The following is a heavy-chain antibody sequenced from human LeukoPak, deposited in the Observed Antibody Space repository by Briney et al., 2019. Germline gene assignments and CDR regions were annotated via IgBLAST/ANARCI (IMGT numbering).Heavy chain of an antibody. CDR3: ARDKKIVATIIYY. Sequence: PGGSLRLSCAASGFTFSSYAMHWVRQAPGKGLEWVAVISYDGSNKYYADSVKGRFTISRDNSKNTLYLQMNSLRAEDTAVYYCARDKKIVATIIYYWGQGTLVTVSS. D-gene: IGHD5-12*01. CDR2: ISYDGSNK. J-gene: IGHJ4*02. CDR1: GFTFSSYA. V-gene: IGHV3-30*04.